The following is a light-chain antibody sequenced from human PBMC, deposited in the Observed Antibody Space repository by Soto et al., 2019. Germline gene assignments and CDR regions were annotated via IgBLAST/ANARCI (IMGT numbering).Light chain of an antibody. Sequence: QSVLTRPASVSGSPGQSITISCAGTSSDVGSSNLVSWYLHHPGKVPKLIIFEGIKRPSDISSRFSGSKSGNTASLTISGLQAEDEADYYCCSYAGSNSYVFGSGTKVTVL. CDR2: EGI. CDR1: SSDVGSSNL. CDR3: CSYAGSNSYV. J-gene: IGLJ1*01. V-gene: IGLV2-23*01.